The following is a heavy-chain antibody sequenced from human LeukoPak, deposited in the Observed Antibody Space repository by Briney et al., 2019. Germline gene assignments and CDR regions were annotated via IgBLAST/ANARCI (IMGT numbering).Heavy chain of an antibody. CDR2: ISYRGST. J-gene: IGHJ5*02. V-gene: IGHV4-59*12. CDR1: GASISRYY. CDR3: ARFHSGYVLP. D-gene: IGHD5-12*01. Sequence: SETLSLTCTVSGASISRYYWSWIRQPPGKALEWIGHISYRGSTNYNPSLNSRVTVSVDTSQSQFSLKLSSVTAADTAVYYCARFHSGYVLPWGQGTLVTVSS.